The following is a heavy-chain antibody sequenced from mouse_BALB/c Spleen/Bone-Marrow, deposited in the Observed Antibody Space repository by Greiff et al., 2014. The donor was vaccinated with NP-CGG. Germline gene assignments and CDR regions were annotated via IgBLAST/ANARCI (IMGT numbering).Heavy chain of an antibody. Sequence: QVQLQQPGADLAKPGASMKMSRKASGYTFTNYWVHWVKQRPGQGLEWVGNINPSTGYTEYNQKFRDKATLTADKSSSTAYMQLSSLTSEDSAVYYCTRDNYEAMDYWGQGTSVTVSS. D-gene: IGHD1-3*01. J-gene: IGHJ4*01. CDR3: TRDNYEAMDY. CDR2: INPSTGYT. V-gene: IGHV1-7*01. CDR1: GYTFTNYW.